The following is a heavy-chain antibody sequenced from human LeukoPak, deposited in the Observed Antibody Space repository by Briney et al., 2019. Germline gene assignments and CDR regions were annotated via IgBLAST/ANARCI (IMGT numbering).Heavy chain of an antibody. CDR2: IWYDGSNK. V-gene: IGHV3-33*08. D-gene: IGHD3-10*01. J-gene: IGHJ4*02. CDR1: GFTFSSYA. CDR3: ARDREVLWFGELFPGY. Sequence: GGSLRLSCAASGFTFSSYAMSWVRQAPGKGLEWVAVIWYDGSNKYYADSVKGRFTISRDNSKNTLYLQMNSLRAEDTAVYYCARDREVLWFGELFPGYWGQGTLVTVSS.